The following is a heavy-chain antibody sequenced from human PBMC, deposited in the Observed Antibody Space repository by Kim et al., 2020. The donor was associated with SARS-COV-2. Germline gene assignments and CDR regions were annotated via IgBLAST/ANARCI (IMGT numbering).Heavy chain of an antibody. CDR3: ARDEIAYYYDSSGYSFDY. V-gene: IGHV3-11*06. D-gene: IGHD3-22*01. J-gene: IGHJ4*02. Sequence: NGLFTISRDNANNSLYLQMNSLRAEDTAVYYCARDEIAYYYDSSGYSFDYWGQGTLVTVSS.